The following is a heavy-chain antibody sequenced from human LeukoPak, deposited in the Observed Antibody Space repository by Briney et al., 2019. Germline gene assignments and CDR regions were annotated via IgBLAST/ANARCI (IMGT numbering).Heavy chain of an antibody. CDR1: GYSFTSYW. D-gene: IGHD3-22*01. CDR2: IYPGDSDT. V-gene: IGHV5-51*01. CDR3: ARRLNYYDSSGAFDI. J-gene: IGHJ3*02. Sequence: GASLQISCKGSGYSFTSYWIGWVRQMPGKGLEWMGIIYPGDSDTRYSPSFQGQVTISADKSISTAYLQWSSLKASDTAMYYCARRLNYYDSSGAFDIWGQGTMVTVSS.